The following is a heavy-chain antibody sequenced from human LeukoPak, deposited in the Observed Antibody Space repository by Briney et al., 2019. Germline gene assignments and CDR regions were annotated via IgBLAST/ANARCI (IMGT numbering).Heavy chain of an antibody. Sequence: SETLSLTCTVSGYSISSGYYWGWIRQPPGKGLEWIGSIYHSGSTYYNPSLKSRVTISVDTSKNQFSLKLSSVTAADTAVYYCARAQNYDSSGYTFDYWGQGTLVTVSS. CDR2: IYHSGST. V-gene: IGHV4-38-2*02. J-gene: IGHJ4*02. CDR3: ARAQNYDSSGYTFDY. CDR1: GYSISSGYY. D-gene: IGHD3-22*01.